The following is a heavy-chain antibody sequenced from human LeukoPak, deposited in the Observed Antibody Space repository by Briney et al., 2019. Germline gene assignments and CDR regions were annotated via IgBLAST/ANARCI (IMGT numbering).Heavy chain of an antibody. D-gene: IGHD3-10*01. V-gene: IGHV1-2*02. J-gene: IGHJ4*02. CDR1: GYTFINYY. Sequence: ASVTVSCKASGYTFINYYVHWVRQVPGQGPEWMGWINPKSGGTTYAQKFQGRVTMTTDRSISTAYMGLSGLRTDDTAVYYCAPSGSHSGSPFYFDYWGQGTLVTVSS. CDR2: INPKSGGT. CDR3: APSGSHSGSPFYFDY.